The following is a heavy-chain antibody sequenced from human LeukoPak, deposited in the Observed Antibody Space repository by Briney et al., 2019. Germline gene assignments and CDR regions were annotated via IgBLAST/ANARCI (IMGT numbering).Heavy chain of an antibody. CDR3: ANQYYDFWSGYFVRGYFDH. CDR1: GFTFSSYA. V-gene: IGHV3-23*01. J-gene: IGHJ4*02. D-gene: IGHD3-3*01. Sequence: QPGGSLRLSCAASGFTFSSYAMSWVRQAPGKGLEWVSAISGSGGSTYYADSVKGRFTISRDNSKNTLYLQMNSLRAEDTAVYYCANQYYDFWSGYFVRGYFDHWGQGTLVTVSS. CDR2: ISGSGGST.